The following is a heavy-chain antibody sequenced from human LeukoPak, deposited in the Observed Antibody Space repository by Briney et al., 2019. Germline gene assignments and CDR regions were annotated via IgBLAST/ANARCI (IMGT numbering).Heavy chain of an antibody. CDR3: ARDDRSPTGLDAFDI. V-gene: IGHV3-48*01. D-gene: IGHD3-22*01. CDR2: ISSSSSTI. CDR1: GFTFSSYS. Sequence: GGSLRLSRAASGFTFSSYSMNWVRQAPGKGLEWVSYISSSSSTIYYADSVKGRFTISRDNAKNSLYLQMNSLRAEDTAVYYCARDDRSPTGLDAFDIWGQGTMVTVSS. J-gene: IGHJ3*02.